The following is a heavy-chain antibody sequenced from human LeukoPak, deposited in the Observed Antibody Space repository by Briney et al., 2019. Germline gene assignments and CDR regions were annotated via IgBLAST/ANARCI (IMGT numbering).Heavy chain of an antibody. CDR3: ARRYFDY. V-gene: IGHV3-7*03. J-gene: IGHJ4*02. CDR1: GFTISSYW. Sequence: PGGSLRLSCVASGFTISSYWMHWVRQAPGKGLEWVANIKQDGSEEYYVDSVKGRFTISRDNAKNSLYLQMNSLRAEDTAVYYCARRYFDYWGQGIQVTVSS. CDR2: IKQDGSEE.